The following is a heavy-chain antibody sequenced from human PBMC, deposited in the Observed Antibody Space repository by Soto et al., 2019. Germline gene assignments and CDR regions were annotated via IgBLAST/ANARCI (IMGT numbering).Heavy chain of an antibody. CDR2: INHSGCT. CDR1: GGSFSGYY. J-gene: IGHJ4*02. D-gene: IGHD6-19*01. Sequence: QVQLQQWGAGLLKPSETLSLTCAVYGGSFSGYYWSWIRQPPGKGLEWIGEINHSGCTNYNPSLTGRVTLSADTSKHQFALKRSSVTAADTAVYYCARGGGRAVAGDFDYWGQGTLVTVSS. CDR3: ARGGGRAVAGDFDY. V-gene: IGHV4-34*01.